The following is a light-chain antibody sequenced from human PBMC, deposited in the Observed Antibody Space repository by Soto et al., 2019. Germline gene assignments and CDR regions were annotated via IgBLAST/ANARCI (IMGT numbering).Light chain of an antibody. CDR2: GNS. J-gene: IGLJ2*01. CDR3: QSYDSSLRGSV. Sequence: QSVLTQPPSVSGAPGQRVTISCTGSSSNIGAGYDVPWYQQLPGTAPKPLIYGNSNRPSWVPDRFSGSKSGTSASLAITGLQAEDQADYYCQSYDSSLRGSVFGGGTKLTVL. V-gene: IGLV1-40*01. CDR1: SSNIGAGYD.